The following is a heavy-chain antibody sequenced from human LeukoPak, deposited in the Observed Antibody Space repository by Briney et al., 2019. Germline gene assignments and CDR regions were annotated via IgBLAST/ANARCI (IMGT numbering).Heavy chain of an antibody. Sequence: GGSLRLSCAASGFTFSSYTMNWVRQAPGKGLEWVSSISSSSSYIYYADSVKGRFTISRDNAKNSLYLQMNSLRAEDTAVYYCARGYDSSGFTTWGQGTLVTVSS. D-gene: IGHD3-22*01. V-gene: IGHV3-21*01. CDR1: GFTFSSYT. CDR3: ARGYDSSGFTT. CDR2: ISSSSSYI. J-gene: IGHJ5*02.